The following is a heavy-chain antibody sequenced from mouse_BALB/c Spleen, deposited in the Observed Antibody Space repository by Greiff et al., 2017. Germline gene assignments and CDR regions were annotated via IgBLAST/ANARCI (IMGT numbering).Heavy chain of an antibody. J-gene: IGHJ4*01. CDR1: GFSLTSYG. CDR3: AAAYYRAGYAMDY. CDR2: IWRGGST. Sequence: VQLQQSGPSLVQPSQSLSITCTVSGFSLTSYGVHWVRQSPGKGLEWLGVIWRGGSTDYNAAFMSRLSITKDNSTSQVFFKMNSLQADDTAIYYSAAAYYRAGYAMDYWGQGTSVTVSS. V-gene: IGHV2-5-1*01. D-gene: IGHD2-14*01.